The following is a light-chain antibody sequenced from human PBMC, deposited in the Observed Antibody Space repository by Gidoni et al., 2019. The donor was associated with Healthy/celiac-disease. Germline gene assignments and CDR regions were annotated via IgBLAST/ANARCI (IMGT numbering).Light chain of an antibody. Sequence: DIQMTQSPSSLSASVGDRVTITCQASQDISNYLNWYQQKPGKAPKLLIYDASNLETGVPSRFSGSGSATDFTFTISSLQPEDIATYDCQQYDNLPPYTFGQGTKLEIK. CDR1: QDISNY. CDR3: QQYDNLPPYT. J-gene: IGKJ2*01. CDR2: DAS. V-gene: IGKV1-33*01.